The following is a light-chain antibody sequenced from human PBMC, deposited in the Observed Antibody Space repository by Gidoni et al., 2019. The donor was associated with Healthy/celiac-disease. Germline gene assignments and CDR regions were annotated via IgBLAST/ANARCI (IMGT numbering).Light chain of an antibody. CDR1: QGISSY. J-gene: IGKJ4*01. CDR3: QQYYSYSLT. V-gene: IGKV1-8*01. CDR2: AAS. Sequence: AIRMTQSPSSFSASTVDRVTITCRASQGISSYLAWYQQKPGKDPKLLIYAASTLQSGVPSRFSGSGAGRDFTITISSMQSEDFATDYCQQYYSYSLTFGGGTKVEIK.